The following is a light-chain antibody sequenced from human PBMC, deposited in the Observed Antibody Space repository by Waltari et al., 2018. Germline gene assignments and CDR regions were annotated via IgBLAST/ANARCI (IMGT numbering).Light chain of an antibody. CDR2: SSS. CDR3: QQYFVYPYT. V-gene: IGKV1-8*01. J-gene: IGKJ2*01. CDR1: QDISGY. Sequence: AIRMTQSPSSLAASTGDRVTITCRASQDISGYLAWYQQKPGQAPNLLVYSSSTSQAGVPSRFIGSGSGTAFTLTIDCLQSEDFATYYCQQYFVYPYTFGQGTKLEIK.